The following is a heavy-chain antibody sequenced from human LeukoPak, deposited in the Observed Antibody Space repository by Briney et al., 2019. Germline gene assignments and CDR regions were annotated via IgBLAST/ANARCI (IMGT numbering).Heavy chain of an antibody. J-gene: IGHJ4*02. D-gene: IGHD2-15*01. CDR3: AGAYCSGGSCRQGFDC. CDR1: GYTFTDYY. V-gene: IGHV1-2*02. Sequence: GASVKVSCKASGYTFTDYYMRWVRQAPGQGLEWMGWINPNSGDTNHTQNFQGRVTLTSDTSIRTAYMELRSMSSDDSAVYYCAGAYCSGGSCRQGFDCWGQGTLVTVSS. CDR2: INPNSGDT.